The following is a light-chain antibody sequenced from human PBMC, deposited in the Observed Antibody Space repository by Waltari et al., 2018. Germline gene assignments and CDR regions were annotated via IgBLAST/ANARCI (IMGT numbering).Light chain of an antibody. J-gene: IGLJ2*01. CDR3: QSYDRSLNGHVV. CDR2: GNS. Sequence: QSVLTQPPSVSGAPGQTVTISCTGSSYNIGSTNDVHWYQQLPGTAPKLLIYGNSNRPSGVPDRFSGSKSGTSASLAITGLQAEDEADYYCQSYDRSLNGHVVFGGGTKVTVL. CDR1: SYNIGSTND. V-gene: IGLV1-40*01.